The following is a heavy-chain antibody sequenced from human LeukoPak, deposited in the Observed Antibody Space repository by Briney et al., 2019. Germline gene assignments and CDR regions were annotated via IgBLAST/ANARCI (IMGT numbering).Heavy chain of an antibody. D-gene: IGHD3-22*01. CDR3: AKAPLYYYDTGGFFGAFDI. J-gene: IGHJ3*02. V-gene: IGHV3-23*01. Sequence: GGSLRLSCAASGFTFSSYDMTWVRQAPGRGLEWVSSIRPSGDNTYYADSVKGRFTISRDNSKNTLYLQMNSLRAEDTAVYYCAKAPLYYYDTGGFFGAFDIWGQGTMVTVSS. CDR2: IRPSGDNT. CDR1: GFTFSSYD.